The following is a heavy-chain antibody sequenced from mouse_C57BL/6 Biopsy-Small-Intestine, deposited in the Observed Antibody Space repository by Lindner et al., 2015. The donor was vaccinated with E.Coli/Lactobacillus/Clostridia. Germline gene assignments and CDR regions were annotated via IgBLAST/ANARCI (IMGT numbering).Heavy chain of an antibody. J-gene: IGHJ4*01. CDR2: INTNTGNP. D-gene: IGHD1-1*02. V-gene: IGHV9-3*02. CDR3: ARDLAYYGSRYDWFDP. CDR1: GYTFTSYA. Sequence: VKVSCKASGYTFTSYAMNWVRQAPGQGLEWMGWINTNTGNPTYAQGFTGRFVFSLDTSVSTAYLQISSLKAEDTAVYYCARDLAYYGSRYDWFDPWGQGTLVTVSS.